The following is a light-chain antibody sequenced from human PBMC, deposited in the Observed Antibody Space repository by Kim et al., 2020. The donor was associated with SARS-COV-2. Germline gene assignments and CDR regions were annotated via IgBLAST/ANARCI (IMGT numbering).Light chain of an antibody. J-gene: IGKJ5*01. CDR3: QQRSN. Sequence: ATLSLSPGERAPLSCRASQSVGSYLAWYQQKPGQAPRLLIYDSSTRATGIPARFSGSGSGTDFTLTISSLEPEDFAVYYCQQRSNFGQGTRLEIK. CDR2: DSS. V-gene: IGKV3-11*01. CDR1: QSVGSY.